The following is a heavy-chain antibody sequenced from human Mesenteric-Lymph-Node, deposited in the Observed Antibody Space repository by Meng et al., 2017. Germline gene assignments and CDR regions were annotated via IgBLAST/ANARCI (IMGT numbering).Heavy chain of an antibody. CDR1: GDSISSYY. CDR3: ARADKVRFDY. J-gene: IGHJ4*02. CDR2: IYYSGST. Sequence: QVPLTGSGPGMVKPPETLSLICAVSGDSISSYYWNWIRQPPGKGLEWIGNIYYSGSTNYNPSLKSRVTISVDTSKNQFSLKLSSVTAADTAVYYCARADKVRFDYWGQGTLVTVSS. V-gene: IGHV4-59*01.